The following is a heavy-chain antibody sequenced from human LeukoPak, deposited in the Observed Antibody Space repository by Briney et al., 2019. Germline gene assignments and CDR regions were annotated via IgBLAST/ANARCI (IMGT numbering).Heavy chain of an antibody. CDR1: GFTFSSYS. Sequence: GGSLRLSCAASGFTFSSYSMNWVRQAPGKGLEWVSSISSSSSYIYYADSVKGRFTISRDNAKNSLYLQMNSLRAEDTAVYYCAKGTSSWYVWNYWGQGTLVTVSS. CDR2: ISSSSSYI. J-gene: IGHJ4*02. D-gene: IGHD6-13*01. CDR3: AKGTSSWYVWNY. V-gene: IGHV3-21*04.